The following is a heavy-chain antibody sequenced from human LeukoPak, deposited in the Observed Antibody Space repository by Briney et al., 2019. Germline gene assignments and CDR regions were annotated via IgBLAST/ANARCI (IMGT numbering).Heavy chain of an antibody. CDR2: IYSGGST. CDR1: GFTASSDY. V-gene: IGHV3-53*01. CDR3: AAEKPGTGTFLDY. J-gene: IGHJ4*02. Sequence: GGSLRLSCVASGFTASSDYMSWVRQAPGKGLEWVSVIYSGGSTEYADSVRGRFTISRDKSSNTLYLQMNSLRAEDTAVYFCAAEKPGTGTFLDYWGQGTLVTVSS. D-gene: IGHD1-1*01.